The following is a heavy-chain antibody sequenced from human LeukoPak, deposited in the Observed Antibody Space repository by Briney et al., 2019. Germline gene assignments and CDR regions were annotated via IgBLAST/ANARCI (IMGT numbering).Heavy chain of an antibody. V-gene: IGHV4-61*02. CDR2: LYPSGST. CDR1: GGSISSGSYY. J-gene: IGHJ4*02. CDR3: AREVGATSRVGYFDY. D-gene: IGHD1-26*01. Sequence: PSETLSLTCTVSGGSISSGSYYWSWIRQPAGKGLEWIGRLYPSGSTNYNPSLKSRVTISVDTSKNQFSLKLSSVTAADTAVYYCAREVGATSRVGYFDYWGQGTLVTVSS.